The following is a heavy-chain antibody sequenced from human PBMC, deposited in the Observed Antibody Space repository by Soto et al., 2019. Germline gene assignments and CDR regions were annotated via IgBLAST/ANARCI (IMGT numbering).Heavy chain of an antibody. CDR2: ITAGGGYT. CDR1: GFTFNIYA. J-gene: IGHJ4*02. D-gene: IGHD3-10*01. CDR3: AKEVARGVSGDLDY. Sequence: EVQLLESGGGLVQPGGSLRLSCAASGFTFNIYAMNWVRQAPGKGLEWVSAITAGGGYTYYADSVKGRFTISRDNSKNTLYLQMITLRTEDTAVYYCAKEVARGVSGDLDYWGLGTLVSVSS. V-gene: IGHV3-23*01.